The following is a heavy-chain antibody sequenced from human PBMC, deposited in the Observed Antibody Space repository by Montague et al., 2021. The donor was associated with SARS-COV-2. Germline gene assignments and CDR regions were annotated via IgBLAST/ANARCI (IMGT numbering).Heavy chain of an antibody. J-gene: IGHJ5*02. CDR1: GGSISSGGYY. CDR2: IYYSGST. CDR3: ARALWLRGWFGP. V-gene: IGHV4-31*03. Sequence: TLSLTCTVSGGSISSGGYYWSWIRQHPGKGLEWIGYIYYSGSTYYNPSLKSRVTISVDTSKNQFSLKLSSVTAADTAVYYCARALWLRGWFGPWGQGTLVTVSS. D-gene: IGHD5-18*01.